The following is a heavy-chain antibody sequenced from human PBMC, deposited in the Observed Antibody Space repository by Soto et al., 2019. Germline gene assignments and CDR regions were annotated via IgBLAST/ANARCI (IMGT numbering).Heavy chain of an antibody. D-gene: IGHD1-1*01. CDR2: IKGDGSST. CDR1: GFTFSTYW. CDR3: AKRNKYYFDS. Sequence: HPGGSLRLSCAASGFTFSTYWMHWVRQAPGTGLEWVSRIKGDGSSTSYADSVKGRFTISRDNSKNTLHLQMTTLRAEDTAVYFCAKRNKYYFDSWGQGSLVTVSS. V-gene: IGHV3-74*01. J-gene: IGHJ4*02.